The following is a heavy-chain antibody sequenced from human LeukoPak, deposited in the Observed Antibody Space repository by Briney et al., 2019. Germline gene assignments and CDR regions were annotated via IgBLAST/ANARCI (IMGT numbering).Heavy chain of an antibody. CDR2: MNPNSGNT. D-gene: IGHD2-2*01. J-gene: IGHJ4*02. CDR3: ARDYCSSTSCYSLRGDY. V-gene: IGHV1-8*01. Sequence: ASVKVSCKASGYTFTSYDINWVRQATGQGLEWMGWMNPNSGNTGYAQKFQGRVTMTRDTSISTAYMELSRLRSDDTAVYYCARDYCSSTSCYSLRGDYWGQGTLVTVSS. CDR1: GYTFTSYD.